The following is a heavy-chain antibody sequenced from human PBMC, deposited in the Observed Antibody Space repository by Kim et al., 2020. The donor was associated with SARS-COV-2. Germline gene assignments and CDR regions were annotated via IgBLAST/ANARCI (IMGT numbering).Heavy chain of an antibody. V-gene: IGHV3-48*02. CDR1: GFTFSTYS. Sequence: GGSLRLSCAASGFTFSTYSMNWVRQAPGKGLEWVSCISTSSVTIYYADSVRGRFTISRDNAKNSLYLQMKSLRDDDAAIYFCARGVYDSLWDYWGQGTLVTVSS. CDR2: ISTSSVTI. J-gene: IGHJ4*02. D-gene: IGHD3-16*01. CDR3: ARGVYDSLWDY.